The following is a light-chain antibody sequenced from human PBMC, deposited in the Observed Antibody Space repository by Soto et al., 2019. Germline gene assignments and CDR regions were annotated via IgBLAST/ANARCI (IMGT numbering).Light chain of an antibody. CDR1: QSVSYT. V-gene: IGKV3-15*01. J-gene: IGKJ1*01. Sequence: EIVMTQSPGTLSLSPGERATLSCRASQSVSYTFLAWYQQKPGQAPRLLIYGASTRATGSPDRFSASGSATEFTLTISSLLSEDFAVYYCQQYNDWPRTFGQGTKVDIK. CDR3: QQYNDWPRT. CDR2: GAS.